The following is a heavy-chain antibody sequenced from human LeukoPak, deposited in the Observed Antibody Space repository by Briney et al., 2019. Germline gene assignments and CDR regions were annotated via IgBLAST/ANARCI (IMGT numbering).Heavy chain of an antibody. D-gene: IGHD4-17*01. Sequence: GGSLRLSCVASGFTFSSYAMHWVRQTPGKGLEYVSGINSNGGSTHYANSVKGRFTISRDNSKHTLYLQMGSLRTEDMAVYYCARAATVTAESALGYWGQGTLVTVS. V-gene: IGHV3-64*01. CDR2: INSNGGST. CDR3: ARAATVTAESALGY. CDR1: GFTFSSYA. J-gene: IGHJ4*02.